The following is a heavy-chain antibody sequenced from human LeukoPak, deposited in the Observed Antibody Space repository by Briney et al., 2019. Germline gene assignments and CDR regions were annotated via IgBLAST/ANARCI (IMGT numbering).Heavy chain of an antibody. Sequence: GGSLRLSCAASGFTFTSYAMTWVRQAPGKGLEWVSAISRSGNYTYYADSVGGRFTISRDNSKNTLYLQLSSLRAEDTAVYYCAKIAATDPIDFWGQGTLVTVSS. CDR2: ISRSGNYT. D-gene: IGHD6-13*01. CDR3: AKIAATDPIDF. V-gene: IGHV3-23*05. J-gene: IGHJ4*02. CDR1: GFTFTSYA.